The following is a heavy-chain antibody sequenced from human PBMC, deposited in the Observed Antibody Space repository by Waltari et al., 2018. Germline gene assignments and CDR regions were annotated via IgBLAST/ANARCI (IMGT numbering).Heavy chain of an antibody. CDR2: IYSAVTT. V-gene: IGHV3-53*01. CDR1: GFTATNYY. Sequence: HLVESGGGLIQPGGSLRLSCAAAGFTATNYYMRWVRQAPGRGLECVSVIYSAVTTYYADSVKGRFTISRDTFRNTLYLQMDNLRPDDTAVYYCARGNTASLDYWGQGTLVTVSS. CDR3: ARGNTASLDY. J-gene: IGHJ4*02. D-gene: IGHD2-21*02.